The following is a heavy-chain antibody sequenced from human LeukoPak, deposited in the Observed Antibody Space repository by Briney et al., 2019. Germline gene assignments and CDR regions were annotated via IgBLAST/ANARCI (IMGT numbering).Heavy chain of an antibody. CDR2: ISYDGSNK. D-gene: IGHD2-2*02. V-gene: IGHV3-30-3*01. CDR3: ARETGEYCSSTSCYTSKQWVTRNWFDP. J-gene: IGHJ5*02. CDR1: GFTFSSYA. Sequence: PGGSLRLSCAASGFTFSSYAMHWVRQAPGKALEWVAVISYDGSNKYYADSVKGRFTISRDNSKNTLYLQMNSLGAEDKAVYYCARETGEYCSSTSCYTSKQWVTRNWFDPWGQGTLDTVSS.